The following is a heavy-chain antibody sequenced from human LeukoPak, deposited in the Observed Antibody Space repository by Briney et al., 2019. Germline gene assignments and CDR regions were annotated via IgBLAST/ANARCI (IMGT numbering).Heavy chain of an antibody. Sequence: GGSLRLSCAASGFTFSSYWMHWVRQAPGKGLVWVSRIYIYESSTSYADSVKGRFTISRDNAKNTLYLQMNSLRDEDTAVYYCARGLDGSFDYWGLGTLVTVSS. CDR3: ARGLDGSFDY. CDR1: GFTFSSYW. D-gene: IGHD1-14*01. V-gene: IGHV3-74*01. CDR2: IYIYESST. J-gene: IGHJ4*02.